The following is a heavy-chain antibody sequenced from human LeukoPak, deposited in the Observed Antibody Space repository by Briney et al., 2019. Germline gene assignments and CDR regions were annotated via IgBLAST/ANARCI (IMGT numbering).Heavy chain of an antibody. V-gene: IGHV4-34*01. CDR1: GGSFSGYY. CDR3: ARHSRQLADQAFDY. J-gene: IGHJ4*02. CDR2: INHSGST. Sequence: SEILSLTCAVYGGSFSGYYWNWIRQPPGKGLEWIGEINHSGSTSYNPSLKSRVTISVDTSKNQFSLKLSSVTAADTAVYYCARHSRQLADQAFDYWGQGTLVTVSS. D-gene: IGHD6-6*01.